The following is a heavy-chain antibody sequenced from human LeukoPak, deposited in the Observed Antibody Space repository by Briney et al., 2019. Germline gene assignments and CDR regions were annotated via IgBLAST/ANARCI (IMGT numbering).Heavy chain of an antibody. V-gene: IGHV3-11*01. Sequence: GGSESLLCAVSGFTFSVSYVRWIRQARGKGRVWVSYISSSGSTIYSAAAVRGRFTICRDNPKNSLYLQKNSLGAEDTAVYYCARDLTVTTPADYWGQGTLVTVSS. J-gene: IGHJ4*02. CDR1: GFTFSVSY. CDR3: ARDLTVTTPADY. CDR2: ISSSGSTI. D-gene: IGHD4-17*01.